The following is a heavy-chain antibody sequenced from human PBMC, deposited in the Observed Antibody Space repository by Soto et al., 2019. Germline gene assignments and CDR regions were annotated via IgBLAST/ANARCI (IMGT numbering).Heavy chain of an antibody. Sequence: QVQLQESGPGLVKPSETLSLTCTVSGGSIDGRNCAWIRQPPGKGLEWLGYVYYDGGSSYNPSVKSRPNHALDPSKSQFSLQLRSVTAPDTAVYYWVRQGIGNLHGLVDVWGRGTTVTVSS. CDR1: GGSIDGRN. V-gene: IGHV4-59*08. CDR2: VYYDGGS. CDR3: VRQGIGNLHGLVDV. D-gene: IGHD3-10*01. J-gene: IGHJ6*02.